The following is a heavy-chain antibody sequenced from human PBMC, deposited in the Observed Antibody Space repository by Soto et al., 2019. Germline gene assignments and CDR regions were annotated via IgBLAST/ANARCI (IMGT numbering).Heavy chain of an antibody. V-gene: IGHV4-39*01. D-gene: IGHD3-3*02. CDR1: GDSIISSDFY. CDR2: IFYLGSS. CDR3: ARHSLALRKNNWFHP. J-gene: IGHJ5*02. Sequence: PSETLSLTCTVSGDSIISSDFYWGWVRQPPGKGLEWIGSIFYLGSSYYNPSLKSRVTMSVDTSKNQFSLRLRSVTAADTALYFCARHSLALRKNNWFHPWGQGIMVTVS.